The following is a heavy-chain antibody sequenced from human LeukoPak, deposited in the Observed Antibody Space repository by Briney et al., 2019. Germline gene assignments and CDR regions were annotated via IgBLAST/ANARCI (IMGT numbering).Heavy chain of an antibody. CDR3: VALLRGIGY. CDR1: GFTFSDHY. D-gene: IGHD3-10*01. V-gene: IGHV3-72*01. Sequence: PGGSLRLSCAVSGFTFSDHYMDWVRQAPGKGQEWIGRSRNEGHSYSTDFAASVRGRAALSRDHSRDSLYLQINSLRTDDTAVYYCVALLRGIGYWGQGTLVTVSS. CDR2: SRNEGHSYST. J-gene: IGHJ4*02.